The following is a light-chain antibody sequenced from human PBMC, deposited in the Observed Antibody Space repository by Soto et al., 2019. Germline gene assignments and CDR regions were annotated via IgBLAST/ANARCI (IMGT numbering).Light chain of an antibody. CDR1: QGISSN. J-gene: IGKJ1*01. V-gene: IGKV3-15*01. CDR3: KHYNDGPPT. Sequence: EIVMTQSPATLSVSPGEAATLSCRASQGISSNLAWYQQKPGQAPRLLIYDASTRATGIPARFSGSGSGTDFPLPTSSLQPEVFAFYCCKHYNDGPPTSAQGTKVDIK. CDR2: DAS.